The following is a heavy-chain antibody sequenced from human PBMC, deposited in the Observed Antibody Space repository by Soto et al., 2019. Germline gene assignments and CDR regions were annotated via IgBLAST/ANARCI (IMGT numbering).Heavy chain of an antibody. CDR1: GYTFISYG. CDR2: ISGYNDNT. V-gene: IGHV1-18*01. CDR3: AGAEPIVVVPATLDY. Sequence: ASVKVSCKASGYTFISYGVTWVRQAPGQGLEWMGWISGYNDNTKYAQKFQDRVTMSTDTSTNTAFMQLDSLRSDDTALYYCAGAEPIVVVPATLDYWGQGTLVTVSS. D-gene: IGHD2-2*01. J-gene: IGHJ4*02.